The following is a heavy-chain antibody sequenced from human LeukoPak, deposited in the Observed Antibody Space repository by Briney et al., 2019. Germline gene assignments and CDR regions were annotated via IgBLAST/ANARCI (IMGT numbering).Heavy chain of an antibody. CDR3: ARPQLDYYGSGTPPENDY. CDR2: IKQDGSEK. V-gene: IGHV3-7*01. J-gene: IGHJ4*02. Sequence: GGSLRLSCAASGFTFSSYWMSWVRQAPGKGLEWVANIKQDGSEKYYVDSVKGRFTISRDNAKNSLYLQMNSLRAEDTAVYYCARPQLDYYGSGTPPENDYWGQGTLVTVSS. CDR1: GFTFSSYW. D-gene: IGHD3-10*01.